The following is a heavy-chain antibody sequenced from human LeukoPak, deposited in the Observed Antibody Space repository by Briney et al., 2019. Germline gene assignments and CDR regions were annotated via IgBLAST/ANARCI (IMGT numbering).Heavy chain of an antibody. CDR2: INPNSGGT. J-gene: IGHJ4*02. D-gene: IGHD2-15*01. CDR3: ARDDMHCSGGSCYPDY. V-gene: IGHV1-2*02. CDR1: GYTFTGYY. Sequence: ASVKVSCKASGYTFTGYYMHWVRQAPGQGLEWMGWINPNSGGTNDAQKFQGRVTMTRDTSISTAYMELSRLRSDDTAVYYCARDDMHCSGGSCYPDYWGQGTLVTVSS.